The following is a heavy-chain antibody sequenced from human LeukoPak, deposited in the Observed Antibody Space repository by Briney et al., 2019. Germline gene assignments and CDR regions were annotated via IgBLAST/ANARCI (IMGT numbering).Heavy chain of an antibody. CDR3: ARALYYDYVWGSYFGWFDP. CDR1: GFTFSSYA. CDR2: IYSGGST. Sequence: GGSLRLSCAASGFTFSSYAMSWVRQAPGRGLEWVSVIYSGGSTYYADSVKGRFTISRDNSKNTLYLQMNSLRAEDTAVYYCARALYYDYVWGSYFGWFDPWGQGTLVTVSS. D-gene: IGHD3-16*01. J-gene: IGHJ5*02. V-gene: IGHV3-66*01.